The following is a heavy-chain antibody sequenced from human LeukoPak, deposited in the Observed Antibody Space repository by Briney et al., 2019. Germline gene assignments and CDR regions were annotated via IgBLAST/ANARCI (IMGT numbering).Heavy chain of an antibody. CDR1: SGSFSGYY. CDR2: INRGGST. D-gene: IGHD3-10*01. J-gene: IGHJ4*02. V-gene: IGHV4-34*01. CDR3: ARGYGSGSYYNY. Sequence: SETLSLTCAVYSGSFSGYYRSWIRQPPGKGLEWIGEINRGGSTNYNPSLKSRITISVDTSKNQFSLKLTSVTAADTAVYYCARGYGSGSYYNYWGQGTLVTVSS.